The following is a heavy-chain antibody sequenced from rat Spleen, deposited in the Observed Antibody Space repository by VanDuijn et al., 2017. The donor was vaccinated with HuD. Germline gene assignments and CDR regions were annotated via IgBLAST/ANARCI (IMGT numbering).Heavy chain of an antibody. V-gene: IGHV2-1*01. CDR1: GFSLTSNG. J-gene: IGHJ2*01. Sequence: QVQLKESGPGLVQPSQTLSLTCTVSGFSLTSNGVHWVRQPPGKGLEWMGGLWGDGSTDYNSALKSRLSISRDTSKSQVFLKMNSLQTDDTAIYFCTRGGFDYWGQGVMVTVSS. CDR3: TRGGFDY. CDR2: LWGDGST.